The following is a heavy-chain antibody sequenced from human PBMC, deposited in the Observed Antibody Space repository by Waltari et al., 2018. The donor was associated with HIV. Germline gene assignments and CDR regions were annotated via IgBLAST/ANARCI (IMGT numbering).Heavy chain of an antibody. D-gene: IGHD6-13*01. J-gene: IGHJ4*02. CDR3: ARSRTAAGMVY. CDR2: ISSIGSTI. V-gene: IGHV3-48*03. CDR1: GFTFSNYE. Sequence: EVQLVESGGGLVQPGGSLRLSCAASGFTFSNYEMNWVRQAPGKGLEWVSYISSIGSTIYYADSVKGRFTISRDNAKNSLYLQMNSLRAEDTAVYYCARSRTAAGMVYWGQGTLVTVSS.